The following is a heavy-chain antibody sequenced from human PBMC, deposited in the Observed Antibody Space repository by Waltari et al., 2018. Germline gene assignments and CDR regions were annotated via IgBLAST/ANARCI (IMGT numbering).Heavy chain of an antibody. V-gene: IGHV3-7*01. CDR1: DFTLGNYW. CDR2: IMTDGREE. Sequence: EVQLVESGGGLVQPGGSLRLPCHASDFTLGNYWMSWVRQAPGKGLEWVANIMTDGREEYYVDSVRGRFTISRDNAKNSLYLQMNSLRPEDTAVYYCVRDQWFAFDIWGQGTMVTVSS. CDR3: VRDQWFAFDI. J-gene: IGHJ3*02. D-gene: IGHD3-22*01.